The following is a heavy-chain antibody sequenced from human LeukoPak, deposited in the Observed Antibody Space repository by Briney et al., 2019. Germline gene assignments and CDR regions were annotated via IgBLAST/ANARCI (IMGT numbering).Heavy chain of an antibody. CDR2: IYPCDSDT. CDR1: GYSFTSYW. CDR3: ARPTAGSFSSSWYLPAFDY. J-gene: IGHJ4*02. V-gene: IGHV5-51*01. Sequence: GEALKISWKGSGYSFTSYWIGWGRQMPGKGLELVGIIYPCDSDTRYSPSFQGQVTISADKSISTAYLQWSSLKASDTAMYYCARPTAGSFSSSWYLPAFDYWGQGTLVTVSS. D-gene: IGHD6-13*01.